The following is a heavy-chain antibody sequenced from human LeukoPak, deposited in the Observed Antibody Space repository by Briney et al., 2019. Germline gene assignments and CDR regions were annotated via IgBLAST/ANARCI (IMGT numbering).Heavy chain of an antibody. J-gene: IGHJ4*02. CDR1: GFTFSSYA. Sequence: GGSLRLSCAASGFTFSSYAMHWVRQAPGKGLEWVAVISYDGSNKYYADSVKGRFTISRDNSKNTLYLQMNSLRAEDTAVYYCAREDYYDSSGYPQIGYWGQGTLVTVSS. D-gene: IGHD3-22*01. V-gene: IGHV3-30-3*01. CDR3: AREDYYDSSGYPQIGY. CDR2: ISYDGSNK.